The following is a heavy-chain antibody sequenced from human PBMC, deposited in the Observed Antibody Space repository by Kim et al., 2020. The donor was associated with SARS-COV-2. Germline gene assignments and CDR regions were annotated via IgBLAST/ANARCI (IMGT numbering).Heavy chain of an antibody. CDR3: TKDLRAPGYYYGMDV. J-gene: IGHJ6*02. CDR2: IYRGGSNT. D-gene: IGHD3-16*01. Sequence: GGSLRLSCAASGFTFSSYAMSGVRQIPGKGLKWVSVIYRGGSNTYYADSVKGRFTISRDNSKNTLYLQMNSLRAEDTAVYYCTKDLRAPGYYYGMDVWGQGTTVTVSS. V-gene: IGHV3-23*03. CDR1: GFTFSSYA.